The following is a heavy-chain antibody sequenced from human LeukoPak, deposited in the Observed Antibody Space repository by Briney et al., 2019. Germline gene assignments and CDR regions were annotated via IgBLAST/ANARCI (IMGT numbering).Heavy chain of an antibody. CDR1: GFTFSSYG. CDR2: ISSSSSYI. CDR3: ARDIRHYFDY. J-gene: IGHJ4*02. V-gene: IGHV3-21*01. Sequence: GGSLRLSCAASGFTFSSYGMNWVRQAPGKGLEWVSSISSSSSYIYYADSVKGRFTISRDNAKNSLYLQMNSLRAEDTAVYYCARDIRHYFDYWGQGTLVTVSS.